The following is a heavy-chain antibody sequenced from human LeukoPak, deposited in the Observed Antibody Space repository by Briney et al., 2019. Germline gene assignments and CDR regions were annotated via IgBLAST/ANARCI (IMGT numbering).Heavy chain of an antibody. CDR1: GFTFSNYW. CDR2: IKEDGSQK. J-gene: IGHJ4*02. CDR3: ARGLNTSPGVDY. V-gene: IGHV3-7*01. Sequence: GGSLRLSCAASGFTFSNYWMNWVRQAPGKGLEWVANIKEDGSQKYYVESVKGRFTVSRDNAKNSVYLQMSGLRDEDTAVYYCARGLNTSPGVDYWGQGTLVTVSS. D-gene: IGHD3-16*01.